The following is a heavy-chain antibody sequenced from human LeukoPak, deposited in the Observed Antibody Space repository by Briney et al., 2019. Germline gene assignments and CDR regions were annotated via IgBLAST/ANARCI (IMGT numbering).Heavy chain of an antibody. V-gene: IGHV4-4*02. CDR3: SDEASY. D-gene: IGHD5-24*01. CDR2: IYPGGST. J-gene: IGHJ4*02. CDR1: GGSTSSSNW. Sequence: SETLSLTCDISGGSTSSSNWWTWVRQPPGKGLEWIGEIYPGGSTNYSPSLKNRVTISIDKSKTQFSLKLTSVTAADTAVYYCSDEASYWGQGTLVTVSS.